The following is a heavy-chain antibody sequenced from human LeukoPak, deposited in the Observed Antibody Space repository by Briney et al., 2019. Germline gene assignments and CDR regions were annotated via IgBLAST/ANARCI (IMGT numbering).Heavy chain of an antibody. J-gene: IGHJ3*02. Sequence: GGSLRLSCAASGFTFSSYWMHWVRQAPGKGLVWVSRINTDGSSTSYADSVKGRFTISRDNAKNTLYLQMNSLRAEDTAVYYCASAQYYYDSSGLGAFDIWGQGTMVTVSS. D-gene: IGHD3-22*01. CDR2: INTDGSST. CDR3: ASAQYYYDSSGLGAFDI. CDR1: GFTFSSYW. V-gene: IGHV3-74*01.